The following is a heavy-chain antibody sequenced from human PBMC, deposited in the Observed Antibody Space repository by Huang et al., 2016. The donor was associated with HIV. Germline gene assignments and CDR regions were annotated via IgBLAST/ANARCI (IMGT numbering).Heavy chain of an antibody. CDR3: ARGQGGYYYYYMDV. J-gene: IGHJ6*03. CDR1: GGSFSGYY. Sequence: QVQLQQWGAGLLRPSETLSLTCAVYGGSFSGYYGTWIRQPPGKGLEWIGEIHHRESTNYNPSLKGRVTISVDTARNQFSLTVTSVTAADTAVYYCARGQGGYYYYYMDVWGKGTTVTVSS. CDR2: IHHREST. V-gene: IGHV4-34*01.